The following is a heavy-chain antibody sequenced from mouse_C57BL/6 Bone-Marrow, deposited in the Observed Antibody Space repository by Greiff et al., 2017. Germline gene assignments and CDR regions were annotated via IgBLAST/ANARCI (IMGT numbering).Heavy chain of an antibody. CDR3: ARGPFYYYGSSHWYFDV. J-gene: IGHJ1*03. CDR2: ILPGSGST. V-gene: IGHV1-9*01. CDR1: GYTFTGYW. Sequence: VHLVASGAELMKPGASVKLSCKATGYTFTGYWIEWVKQRPGHGLEWIGEILPGSGSTNYNEKFKGKATFTADTSSNTAYMQLSSLTTEDSAIYYCARGPFYYYGSSHWYFDVWGTGTTVTVSS. D-gene: IGHD1-1*01.